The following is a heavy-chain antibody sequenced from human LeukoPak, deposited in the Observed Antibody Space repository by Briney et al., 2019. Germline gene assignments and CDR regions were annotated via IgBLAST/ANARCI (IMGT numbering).Heavy chain of an antibody. CDR1: GGSISSYY. V-gene: IGHV4-4*07. J-gene: IGHJ4*02. CDR2: IYTSGST. Sequence: SETLSLTCTVSGGSISSYYWSWIRQPAGKGLEWIGRIYTSGSTNYNPSLKSRVTMSVDTSKNQFSLKLSSVTAADTAVYYCARDLLDTAMVLFDYWGQGTLVTVSS. CDR3: ARDLLDTAMVLFDY. D-gene: IGHD5-18*01.